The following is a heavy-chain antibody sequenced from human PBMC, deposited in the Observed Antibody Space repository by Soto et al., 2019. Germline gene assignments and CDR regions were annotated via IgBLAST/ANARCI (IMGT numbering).Heavy chain of an antibody. Sequence: GGSLRLSCAASGFTFSSYSMNWVRQAPGKGLEWVGRARDKAHSYTTEYAPSVKGRFTISRDDSKNSLYLQMNSLKTEDTAVYYCARIYSSTWYGSFFDYCGQGTLVTVSS. J-gene: IGHJ4*02. V-gene: IGHV3-72*01. D-gene: IGHD6-13*01. CDR1: GFTFSSYS. CDR3: ARIYSSTWYGSFFDY. CDR2: ARDKAHSYTT.